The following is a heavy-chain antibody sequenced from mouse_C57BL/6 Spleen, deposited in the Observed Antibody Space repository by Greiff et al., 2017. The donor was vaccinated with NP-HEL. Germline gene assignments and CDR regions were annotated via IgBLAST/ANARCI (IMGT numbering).Heavy chain of an antibody. V-gene: IGHV5-9*01. J-gene: IGHJ3*01. CDR2: ISGGGGNT. D-gene: IGHD2-2*01. Sequence: EVMLVESGGGLVKPGGSLKLSCAASGFTFSSYTMSWVRQTPEKRLEWVATISGGGGNTYYPDSVKGRFTISRDNAKNTLYLQMSSLRSEDTALYYCAYYGYGGAYWGQGTLVTVSA. CDR3: AYYGYGGAY. CDR1: GFTFSSYT.